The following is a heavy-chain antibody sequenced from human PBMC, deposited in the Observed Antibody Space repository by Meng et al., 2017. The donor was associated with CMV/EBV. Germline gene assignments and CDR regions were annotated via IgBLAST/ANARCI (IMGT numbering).Heavy chain of an antibody. CDR2: INHSGST. CDR1: GGSFSGYY. D-gene: IGHD6-13*01. CDR3: ARGGYSSSWYRYFQH. V-gene: IGHV4-34*01. J-gene: IGHJ1*01. Sequence: ESLKISCAVYGGSFSGYYWSWIRQPPGKGLEWIGEINHSGSTNYNPSLKSRVTISVDTSKNQFSRKLSSVTAADTAVYYCARGGYSSSWYRYFQHWGQGTLVTVSS.